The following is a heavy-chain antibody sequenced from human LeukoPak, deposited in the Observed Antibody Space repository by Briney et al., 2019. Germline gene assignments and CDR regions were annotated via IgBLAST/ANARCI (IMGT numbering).Heavy chain of an antibody. D-gene: IGHD6-13*01. CDR3: ARFPIGQQLEDFDY. Sequence: GASVKVSCKASGYTFTGYYMHWVRQAPGQGLEWMGWINPNSGGTNYAQKFRGRVTMTRDTSISTAYMELSRLRSDDTAVYYCARFPIGQQLEDFDYWGQGTLVTVSS. V-gene: IGHV1-2*02. CDR1: GYTFTGYY. CDR2: INPNSGGT. J-gene: IGHJ4*02.